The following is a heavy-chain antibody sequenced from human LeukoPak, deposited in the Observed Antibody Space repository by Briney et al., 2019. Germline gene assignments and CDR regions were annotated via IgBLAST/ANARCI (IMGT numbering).Heavy chain of an antibody. Sequence: ASVKVSCKASGYTFTDYYIHWVGQAPGQGLEYMGWISPNSGGTNYAQMFQGRVTMTSDTSINTAFMELRSLRSDDTAVFYCARDSTGGYPDYWGQGTLVTVSA. J-gene: IGHJ4*02. CDR2: ISPNSGGT. D-gene: IGHD7-27*01. CDR3: ARDSTGGYPDY. CDR1: GYTFTDYY. V-gene: IGHV1-2*02.